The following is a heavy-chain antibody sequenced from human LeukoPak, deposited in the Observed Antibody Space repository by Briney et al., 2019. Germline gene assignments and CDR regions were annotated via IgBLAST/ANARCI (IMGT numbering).Heavy chain of an antibody. Sequence: GGSLRLSCAASGCTSRSYDMNWVRQAPGKGLEWVSYISSSGSTIYYADSVKGRFTISRDNAKNSLYLQMNSLRAEDTAVYYCASESYYYDSSGFAIWGQGTLVTVSS. J-gene: IGHJ4*02. V-gene: IGHV3-48*03. CDR3: ASESYYYDSSGFAI. CDR2: ISSSGSTI. D-gene: IGHD3-22*01. CDR1: GCTSRSYD.